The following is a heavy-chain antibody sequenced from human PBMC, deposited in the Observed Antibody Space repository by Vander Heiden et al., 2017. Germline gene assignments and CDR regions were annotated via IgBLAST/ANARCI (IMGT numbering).Heavy chain of an antibody. D-gene: IGHD3-22*01. V-gene: IGHV3-33*01. Sequence: QVQLVESGGGVVQSGRSLRLSCAASGFSFSSYGMHWVRQAPGKGLEWVARIWFDGSNKYYADSVKGRFTISRDNSKNMLYLRMNSLRAEDTAVYYCARGGNYYDSSGYPKGAFDPWGQGTLVTVSS. CDR1: GFSFSSYG. J-gene: IGHJ5*02. CDR3: ARGGNYYDSSGYPKGAFDP. CDR2: IWFDGSNK.